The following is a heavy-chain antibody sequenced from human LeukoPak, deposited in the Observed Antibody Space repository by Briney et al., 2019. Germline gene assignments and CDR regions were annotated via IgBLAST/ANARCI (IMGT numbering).Heavy chain of an antibody. V-gene: IGHV3-30*02. D-gene: IGHD3-3*01. CDR2: IRYDGSNK. CDR1: GFSFSRYD. CDR3: AKDRQTITIFGVVNTPRANFDY. J-gene: IGHJ4*02. Sequence: PGGSLRLSCAASGFSFSRYDIHWVRQAPGKGLEWVAFIRYDGSNKNYADSVKGRFTISRDNFMSMVYLQMNSLRAEDTAVYYCAKDRQTITIFGVVNTPRANFDYWGQGTLVTVSS.